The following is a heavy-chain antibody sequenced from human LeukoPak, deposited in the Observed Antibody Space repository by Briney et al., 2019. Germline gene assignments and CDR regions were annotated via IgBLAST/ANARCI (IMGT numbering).Heavy chain of an antibody. CDR1: GFTFSNAW. D-gene: IGHD2-2*01. V-gene: IGHV3-15*07. Sequence: PEGSLRLSCAASGFTFSNAWMNWVRQAPGKGLEWVGRIKSKTDGGTTDYAAPVKGRFTISRDDSKNTLYLQMNSLKTEDTAVYYCTTGLESIVVVPAASDAFDIWGQGTMVTVSS. CDR3: TTGLESIVVVPAASDAFDI. J-gene: IGHJ3*02. CDR2: IKSKTDGGTT.